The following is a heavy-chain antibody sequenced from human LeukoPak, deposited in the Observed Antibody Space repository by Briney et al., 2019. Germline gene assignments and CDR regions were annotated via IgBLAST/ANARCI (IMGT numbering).Heavy chain of an antibody. Sequence: PSETLSLTCTVSGGSISSYYWSWIRQPPGKGLEWIAYIYYSGSTNYNPSLKSRVTISVDTSKNQCSLKLSSVTAADTAVYYCARVTNLYSATWGRIDYWGQGTLVTVSS. V-gene: IGHV4-59*13. J-gene: IGHJ4*02. CDR3: ARVTNLYSATWGRIDY. CDR2: IYYSGST. CDR1: GGSISSYY. D-gene: IGHD3-16*01.